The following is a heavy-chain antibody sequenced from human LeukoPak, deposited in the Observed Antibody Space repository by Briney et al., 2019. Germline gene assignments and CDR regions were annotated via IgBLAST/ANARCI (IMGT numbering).Heavy chain of an antibody. CDR3: ARSLTVAGTRGLYYYYYGMDV. CDR1: GFTFSSYA. V-gene: IGHV3-64*01. D-gene: IGHD6-19*01. CDR2: ISSNGGST. Sequence: GGSLRLSCAASGFTFSSYAMHWVRQAPGKGLEYVSAISSNGGSTYYANSVKGRFTISRDNSKNTLYLQMGSLRAEDMAVYYCARSLTVAGTRGLYYYYYGMDVWGQGTTVTVSS. J-gene: IGHJ6*02.